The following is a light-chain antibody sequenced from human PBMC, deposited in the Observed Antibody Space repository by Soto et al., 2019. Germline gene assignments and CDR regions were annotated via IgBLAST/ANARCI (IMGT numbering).Light chain of an antibody. Sequence: QSALTQPASVTGSPGQSITISCTGTSSDVGGYNYVSWYQQQPGKAPKLVMSEVSNRPSGVSNRFSGSKSGNTASLTVSGLQAEHEADYFCSSYTTSGTYVFGTGTKVTVL. J-gene: IGLJ1*01. CDR1: SSDVGGYNY. CDR2: EVS. V-gene: IGLV2-14*01. CDR3: SSYTTSGTYV.